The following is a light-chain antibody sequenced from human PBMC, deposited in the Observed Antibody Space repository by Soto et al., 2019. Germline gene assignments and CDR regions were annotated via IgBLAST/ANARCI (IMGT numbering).Light chain of an antibody. CDR3: HVWDSSSDLVV. CDR1: NIGDKS. J-gene: IGLJ2*01. V-gene: IGLV3-21*02. Sequence: SYELTQPPSVSVAPGQTATITCGGNNIGDKSVHWYQQTPGQAPVLVVHDDSDRPSGIPERFSGSNSGSTATLTISRVEAGDEADYYCHVWDSSSDLVVFGGWTQLTVL. CDR2: DDS.